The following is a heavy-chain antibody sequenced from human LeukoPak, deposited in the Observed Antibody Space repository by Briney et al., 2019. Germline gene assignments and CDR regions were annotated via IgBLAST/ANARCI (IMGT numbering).Heavy chain of an antibody. Sequence: SETLSLTYTVSGGSISSYYWSWIRQPAGKGLEWLGRIYISGSTNYNPSLKSRVTMSVDTSKNQFFLKLSSVAAADRGVYYCARECSSWYQGGTVYFDYWGQGTLVTVSS. D-gene: IGHD6-13*01. CDR1: GGSISSYY. V-gene: IGHV4-4*07. CDR2: IYISGST. CDR3: ARECSSWYQGGTVYFDY. J-gene: IGHJ4*02.